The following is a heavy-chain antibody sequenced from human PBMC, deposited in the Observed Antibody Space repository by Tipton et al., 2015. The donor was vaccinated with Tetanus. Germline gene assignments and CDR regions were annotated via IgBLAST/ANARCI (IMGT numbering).Heavy chain of an antibody. V-gene: IGHV4-34*01. J-gene: IGHJ1*01. Sequence: GLVKPSETLSLTCAVYGGSFSGYYWSWIRQPPGKGLEWIGEINHSGSTNYNPSLKSRVTISVDTSKNQFSLKLSSVTAADTAVYYFASPYYRRGCYHCCQVTLVPVSS. D-gene: IGHD6-19*01. CDR1: GGSFSGYY. CDR2: INHSGST. CDR3: ASPYYRRGCYH.